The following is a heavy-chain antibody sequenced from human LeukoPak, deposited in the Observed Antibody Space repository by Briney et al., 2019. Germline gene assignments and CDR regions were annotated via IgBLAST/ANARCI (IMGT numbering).Heavy chain of an antibody. CDR2: ISGSGGST. D-gene: IGHD3-10*01. Sequence: PGGSLRLSCAASGFTFTTYWMSWVRQAPGKGLEWVSAISGSGGSTYYADSVKGRFTISRDNAKNTLYLQMNSLRAEDTAVYYCARGPMVRTNLFDYWGQGTLVTVSS. J-gene: IGHJ4*02. CDR1: GFTFTTYW. V-gene: IGHV3-23*01. CDR3: ARGPMVRTNLFDY.